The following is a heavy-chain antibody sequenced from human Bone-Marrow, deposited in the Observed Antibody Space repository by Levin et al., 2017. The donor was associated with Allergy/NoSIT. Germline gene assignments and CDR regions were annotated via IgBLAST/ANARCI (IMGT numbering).Heavy chain of an antibody. V-gene: IGHV7-4-1*02. Sequence: GESLKISCRASGYTFTTYSINWVRQAPGQGLEWVGWINTNTGKATYAQDFTGRFVFSLDTSVNTAFLEINSLKAEDTALYYCARRTKYSSTWYAAYWGQGTLVTVSS. CDR3: ARRTKYSSTWYAAY. D-gene: IGHD6-13*01. CDR2: INTNTGKA. CDR1: GYTFTTYS. J-gene: IGHJ4*02.